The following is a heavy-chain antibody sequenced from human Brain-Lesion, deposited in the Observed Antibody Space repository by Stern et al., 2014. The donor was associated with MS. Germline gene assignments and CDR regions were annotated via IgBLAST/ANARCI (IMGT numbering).Heavy chain of an antibody. CDR2: IYYSGST. CDR1: GGSISSSNYY. D-gene: IGHD4-17*01. Sequence: QLQLQESGPGLVKPSETLSLTCTVSGGSISSSNYYWGWFRQPPEKGLEWIGSIYYSGSTYYNPSLKSRVTISMDTSKNQFSLKLTSVTAADTSVFFCASSVTTNNDAFDIWGQGTMVTVSS. CDR3: ASSVTTNNDAFDI. J-gene: IGHJ3*02. V-gene: IGHV4-39*01.